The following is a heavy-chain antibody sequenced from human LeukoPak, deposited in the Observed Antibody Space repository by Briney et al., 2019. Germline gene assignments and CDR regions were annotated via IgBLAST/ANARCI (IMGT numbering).Heavy chain of an antibody. V-gene: IGHV1-24*01. CDR3: ATASANYDYVWGSYRYSGNWFDP. Sequence: ASVKVSCKVSGYTLTELSMRWVRQAPGKGRERMGGFDPEDGETIYAQKFQGRVTITEDTATDTAYMEVRRLRSEDTAVYYCATASANYDYVWGSYRYSGNWFDPWGQGTLVTVSS. CDR2: FDPEDGET. CDR1: GYTLTELS. D-gene: IGHD3-16*02. J-gene: IGHJ5*02.